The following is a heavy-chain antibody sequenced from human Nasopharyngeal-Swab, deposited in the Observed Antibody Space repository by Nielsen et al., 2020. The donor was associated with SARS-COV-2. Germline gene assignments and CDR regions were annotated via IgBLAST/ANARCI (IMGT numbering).Heavy chain of an antibody. Sequence: GSLRLSCAASGFTFSSYWMHWVRQAPGKGLVWVSRINSDGSSTSYADSVKGRFTISRDSAKNTLYLQMNSLRAEDTAVYYCARDGRDYYDSSGYYPDYWGQGTLVTVSS. J-gene: IGHJ4*02. D-gene: IGHD3-22*01. CDR1: GFTFSSYW. CDR3: ARDGRDYYDSSGYYPDY. V-gene: IGHV3-74*01. CDR2: INSDGSST.